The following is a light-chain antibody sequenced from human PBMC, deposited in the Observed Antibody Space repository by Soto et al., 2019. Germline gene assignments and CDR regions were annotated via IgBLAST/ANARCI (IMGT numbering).Light chain of an antibody. CDR2: GTS. CDR3: QQYGSSPGIFT. V-gene: IGKV3-20*01. Sequence: EIVLTQSPATLSLSPGEIATLSCRATQSVGSSFLVWYQQKPGQAPRVLIYGTSSRATGIPDRFSGSGSGTEFTLTISRLEPEDFAVYYCQQYGSSPGIFTFGPGTKVDIK. CDR1: QSVGSSF. J-gene: IGKJ3*01.